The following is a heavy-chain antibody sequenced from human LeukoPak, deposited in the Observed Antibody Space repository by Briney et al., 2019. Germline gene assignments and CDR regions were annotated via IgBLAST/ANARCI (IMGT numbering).Heavy chain of an antibody. Sequence: GGSLRLSCAASGFTVSSNYMSWVRQAPGKGLEWVSVIYSGGSTYYADSVKGRFTISRDNAKNSLYLQMNSLRAEDTAVYYCARVGITMVRGVNDYWGQGTLVTVSS. D-gene: IGHD3-10*01. J-gene: IGHJ4*02. CDR2: IYSGGST. V-gene: IGHV3-66*01. CDR3: ARVGITMVRGVNDY. CDR1: GFTVSSNY.